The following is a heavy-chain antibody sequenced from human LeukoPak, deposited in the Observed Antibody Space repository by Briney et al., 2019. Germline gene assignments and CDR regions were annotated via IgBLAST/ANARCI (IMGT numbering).Heavy chain of an antibody. V-gene: IGHV5-51*01. CDR1: GYSLTSYW. J-gene: IGHJ4*02. D-gene: IGHD1-7*01. CDR2: IYPGDSDT. Sequence: WESLKISCKGSGYSLTSYWIGWVRQMPGKGLEWMGIIYPGDSDTRYSPSFQGQVTISADKSVSTAYLQWSSLKVSDTAMYYCARPMFSEKYNWNYPFDYWGQGTLVTVSS. CDR3: ARPMFSEKYNWNYPFDY.